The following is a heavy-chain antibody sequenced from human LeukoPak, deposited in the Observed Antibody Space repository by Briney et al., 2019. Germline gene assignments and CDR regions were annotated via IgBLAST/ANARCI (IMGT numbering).Heavy chain of an antibody. J-gene: IGHJ4*02. Sequence: GGSLRLSCVASGFPFSDYSMNWVRQAPGKGLEWISYIGISSGNTKYADSVKGRFTISGDSAKNSLYLQMNSLRVEDTAVYFCGRDHNYAFDNWGQGTLVIVSS. CDR3: GRDHNYAFDN. D-gene: IGHD1-1*01. V-gene: IGHV3-48*04. CDR2: IGISSGNT. CDR1: GFPFSDYS.